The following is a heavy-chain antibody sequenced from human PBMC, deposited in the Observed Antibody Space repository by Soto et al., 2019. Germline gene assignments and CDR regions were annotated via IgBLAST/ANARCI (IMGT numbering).Heavy chain of an antibody. CDR3: AHNAELRYHAFDI. CDR1: GGTFSSYA. J-gene: IGHJ3*02. CDR2: IIPIFGTA. V-gene: IGHV1-69*13. Sequence: ASVKVSCKASGGTFSSYAISWVRQAPGQGLEWMGGIIPIFGTANYAQKFQGRVTITADESTSTAYMELSSLRSEDTAVYSCAHNAELRYHAFDIWGQGTMVTV. D-gene: IGHD1-7*01.